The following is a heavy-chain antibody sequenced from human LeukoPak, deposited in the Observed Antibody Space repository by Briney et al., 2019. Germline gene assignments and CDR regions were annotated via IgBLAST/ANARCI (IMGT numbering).Heavy chain of an antibody. Sequence: GGSLRLSCTASGFTFSSYSMNWVRQAPGKGLEWVSYISSSGSTIYYADSVKGRFTISRDNAKNSLYLQMNSLRAEDTAVYYCARDLSLYCSGGSCYSLNHWGQGTLVTVSS. D-gene: IGHD2-15*01. CDR2: ISSSGSTI. V-gene: IGHV3-48*04. J-gene: IGHJ5*02. CDR1: GFTFSSYS. CDR3: ARDLSLYCSGGSCYSLNH.